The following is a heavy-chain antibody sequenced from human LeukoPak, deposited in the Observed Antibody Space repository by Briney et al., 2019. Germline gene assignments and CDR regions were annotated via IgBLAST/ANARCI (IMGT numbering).Heavy chain of an antibody. J-gene: IGHJ3*02. CDR2: IYSGGST. Sequence: GGSLRPSCAASGFTVSSNYMGWVSQAPGKGLEWVSVIYSGGSTYYADSVKGRFTISRDNSKNTLYLQMNSLRAEDTAVYYCARVTDEAFDIWGQGTMVTVSS. CDR3: ARVTDEAFDI. CDR1: GFTVSSNY. D-gene: IGHD4-11*01. V-gene: IGHV3-53*01.